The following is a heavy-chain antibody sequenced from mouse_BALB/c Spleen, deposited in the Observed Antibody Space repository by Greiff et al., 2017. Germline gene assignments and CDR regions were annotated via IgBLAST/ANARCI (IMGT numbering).Heavy chain of an antibody. CDR2: IDPANGNT. CDR1: GFNIKDTY. CDR3: AREAYGSSYGIAY. V-gene: IGHV14-3*02. D-gene: IGHD1-1*01. Sequence: EVKLQESGAELVKPGASVKLSCTASGFNIKDTYMHWVKQRPEQGLEWIGRIDPANGNTKYDPKFQGKATITADTSSNTAYLQLSSLTSEDTAVYYCAREAYGSSYGIAYWGQGTLVTVSA. J-gene: IGHJ3*01.